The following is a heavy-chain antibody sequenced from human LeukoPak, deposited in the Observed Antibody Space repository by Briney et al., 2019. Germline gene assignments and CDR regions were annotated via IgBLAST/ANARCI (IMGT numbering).Heavy chain of an antibody. D-gene: IGHD6-13*01. CDR2: IIPIFGTT. CDR3: ARGPSPLAADGNLEYFDY. V-gene: IGHV1-69*05. J-gene: IGHJ4*02. CDR1: GGTFSSYA. Sequence: SVKVSCKASGGTFSSYAISWVRQAPGQALEWMGRIIPIFGTTYYAQKFQGRVTITTDESTSTAYMELSSLRSEDTAVYYCARGPSPLAADGNLEYFDYWGQGTLVTVSS.